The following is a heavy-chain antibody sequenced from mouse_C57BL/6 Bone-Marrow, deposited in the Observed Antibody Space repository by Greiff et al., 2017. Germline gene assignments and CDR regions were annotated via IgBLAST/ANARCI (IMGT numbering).Heavy chain of an antibody. CDR2: IYPGDGDT. Sequence: EVQLVESGAELVRPGASVKMSCTASGFNINGYYMNWVKQRPGQGLEWIGWIYPGDGDTDYACKLQGKATMTADTSSNTAYLQLSSLTSEDTAVYYCTFSTGLAYWGQGTLVTVSA. J-gene: IGHJ3*01. V-gene: IGHV14-4*01. D-gene: IGHD2-1*01. CDR3: TFSTGLAY. CDR1: GFNINGYY.